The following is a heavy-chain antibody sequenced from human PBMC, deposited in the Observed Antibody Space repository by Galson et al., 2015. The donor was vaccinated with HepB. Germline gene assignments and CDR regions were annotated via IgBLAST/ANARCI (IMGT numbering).Heavy chain of an antibody. V-gene: IGHV3-30*04. CDR3: ARDWVQRLGELSFIDY. D-gene: IGHD3-16*02. J-gene: IGHJ4*02. CDR2: ISYDGSNK. CDR1: GFTFSSYA. Sequence: SLRLSCAASGFTFSSYAMHWVRQAPGKGLEWVAVISYDGSNKYYADSVKGRFTISRDNSKNTLYLQMNSLRAEDTAVYYCARDWVQRLGELSFIDYWGQGTLVTVSS.